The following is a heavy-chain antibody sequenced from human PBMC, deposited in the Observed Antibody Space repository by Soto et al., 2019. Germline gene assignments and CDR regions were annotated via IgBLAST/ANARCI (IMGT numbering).Heavy chain of an antibody. D-gene: IGHD1-26*01. CDR2: MSYDGSSK. Sequence: QVQLVESGGGVVQPGRSLRLSCAASGFTLSSYSMHWVRQAPGKGLDWVAAMSYDGSSKYFADSVKGRFTISRDNSKNTLSLQMNSLGAEDSAVYYCARGRLVSNHEDFEYWGQGTLVTVSS. J-gene: IGHJ4*02. V-gene: IGHV3-30-3*01. CDR1: GFTLSSYS. CDR3: ARGRLVSNHEDFEY.